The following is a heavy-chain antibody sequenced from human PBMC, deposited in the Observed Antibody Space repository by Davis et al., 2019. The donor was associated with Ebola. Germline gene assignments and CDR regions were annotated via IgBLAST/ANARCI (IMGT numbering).Heavy chain of an antibody. CDR2: ISYDGSNK. J-gene: IGHJ6*02. CDR3: ARGLWFGDEIIYYYYYGMDV. CDR1: GFTFSSYG. D-gene: IGHD3-10*01. Sequence: GESLNISCAASGFTFSSYGMHWVRQAPGKGLEWVAVISYDGSNKYYADSVKGRFTISRDNSKNTLYLQMNSLRAEDTAVYYCARGLWFGDEIIYYYYYGMDVWGQGTTVTVSS. V-gene: IGHV3-30*03.